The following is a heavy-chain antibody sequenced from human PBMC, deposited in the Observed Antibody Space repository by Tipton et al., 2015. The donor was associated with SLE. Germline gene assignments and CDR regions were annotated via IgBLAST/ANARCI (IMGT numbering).Heavy chain of an antibody. D-gene: IGHD3-3*01. CDR2: IFYGEST. V-gene: IGHV4-39*07. Sequence: GLVKPSETLSLTCTVSGDSVSSSNYYWGWIRQPPGKGLEWIGTIFYGESTYYNPSLKSRVTISIDTSKNQFSLKLSSVTAADTAVYYCAKRNDFWSGYYGYYYGMDVWGQGTTVTVSS. J-gene: IGHJ6*02. CDR1: GDSVSSSNYY. CDR3: AKRNDFWSGYYGYYYGMDV.